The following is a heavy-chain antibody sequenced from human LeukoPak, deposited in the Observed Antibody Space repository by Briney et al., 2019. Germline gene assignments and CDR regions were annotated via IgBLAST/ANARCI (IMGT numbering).Heavy chain of an antibody. V-gene: IGHV1-69*04. CDR2: IIPILGIA. CDR1: GGTFSSYA. D-gene: IGHD3-22*01. J-gene: IGHJ4*02. CDR3: ASGYYYDSSGYYYSGYFDY. Sequence: SVKVSCTASGGTFSSYAISWVRQAPGQGLEWMGRIIPILGIANYAQKFQGRVTITADKSTSTAYMELSSLRSEDTAVYYCASGYYYDSSGYYYSGYFDYWGQGTLVTVSS.